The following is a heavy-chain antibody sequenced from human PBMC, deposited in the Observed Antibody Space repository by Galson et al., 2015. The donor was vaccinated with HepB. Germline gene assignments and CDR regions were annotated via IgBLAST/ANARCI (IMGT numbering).Heavy chain of an antibody. D-gene: IGHD4/OR15-4a*01. CDR3: ARDRDYRCDY. CDR1: GYTFTVNG. Sequence: SVKVSCKASGYTFTVNGISWVRQAPGQGLEWMGWISANSGDTKYAQNLQGRVTLTTNTSTSTAYLELRSLRSDDTATYYCARDRDYRCDYWGQGTLVTVSP. V-gene: IGHV1-18*04. CDR2: ISANSGDT. J-gene: IGHJ4*02.